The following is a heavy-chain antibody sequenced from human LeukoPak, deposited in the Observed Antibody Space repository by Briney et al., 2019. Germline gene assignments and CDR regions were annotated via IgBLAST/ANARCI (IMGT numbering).Heavy chain of an antibody. CDR1: GFTFSNYA. CDR2: ISGSGGST. CDR3: AKDLGESDWVHSFDASDI. D-gene: IGHD3-16*01. J-gene: IGHJ3*02. V-gene: IGHV3-23*01. Sequence: GGSLRLSCAATGFTFSNYAMNWVRQAPGKGLEWVSAISGSGGSTYYADSVKGRFTISRDNSKNTLYLQMNSLRAEDTAIYYCAKDLGESDWVHSFDASDIWGQGTMVTVSS.